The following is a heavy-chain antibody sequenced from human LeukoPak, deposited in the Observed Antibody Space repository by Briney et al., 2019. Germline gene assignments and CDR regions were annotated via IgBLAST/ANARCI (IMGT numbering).Heavy chain of an antibody. J-gene: IGHJ4*02. CDR3: GPGGRGAAVGYYFDY. CDR1: GFTFSSYG. CDR2: IRYDGSNK. D-gene: IGHD6-13*01. Sequence: GGSLRLSCAASGFTFSSYGMHWVRQAPGKGLEWVAIIRYDGSNKYYADSVKGRFTISRDNSKNTLYLQMNTLRAEDTAVYYCGPGGRGAAVGYYFDYWGQGTLVTVSS. V-gene: IGHV3-30*02.